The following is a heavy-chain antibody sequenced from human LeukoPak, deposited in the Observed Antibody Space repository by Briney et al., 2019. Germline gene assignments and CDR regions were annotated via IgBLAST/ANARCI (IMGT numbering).Heavy chain of an antibody. Sequence: ASVKVSCKASGYTFTNYDINWVRQATGQGLEWMGWMNPHSGNTGYAQKFQGRVTMTRDMSTSTVYMELSSLRSEDTAVYYCARDLEDDSSGYLGDYWGQGTLVTVSS. CDR2: MNPHSGNT. J-gene: IGHJ4*02. D-gene: IGHD3-22*01. CDR1: GYTFTNYD. CDR3: ARDLEDDSSGYLGDY. V-gene: IGHV1-8*01.